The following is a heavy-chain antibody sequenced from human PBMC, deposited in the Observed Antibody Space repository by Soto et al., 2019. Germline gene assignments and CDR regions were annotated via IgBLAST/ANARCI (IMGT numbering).Heavy chain of an antibody. J-gene: IGHJ5*02. D-gene: IGHD1-26*01. Sequence: QVQLVQSGAEVKKPGASVKVSCKASGYNFNSYTISWVRQAPGQGLEWMGRISAYNGNTNYAQKLQGRVTMTTDTSTSTAYMELRSLRSDETAVYHCAIVVGALGQGFDPWCQATVVTVPS. V-gene: IGHV1-18*01. CDR1: GYNFNSYT. CDR3: AIVVGALGQGFDP. CDR2: ISAYNGNT.